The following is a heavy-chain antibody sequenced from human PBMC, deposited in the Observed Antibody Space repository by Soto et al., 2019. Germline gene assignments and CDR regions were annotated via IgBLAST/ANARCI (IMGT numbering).Heavy chain of an antibody. CDR3: AKAPNYYYYYGMDV. CDR1: GFTVSSNY. Sequence: GGSLRLSCAASGFTVSSNYMSWVRQAPGKGLEWVSVIYSGGSTYYADSVKGRFTISRDNSKNTLYLQMNSLRAEDTAVYYCAKAPNYYYYYGMDVWGQGTTVTVS. J-gene: IGHJ6*02. CDR2: IYSGGST. V-gene: IGHV3-53*01.